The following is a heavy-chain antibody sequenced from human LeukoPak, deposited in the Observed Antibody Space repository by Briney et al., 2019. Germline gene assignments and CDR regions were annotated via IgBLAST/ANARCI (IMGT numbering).Heavy chain of an antibody. V-gene: IGHV5-10-1*01. CDR1: GYSFTSYW. Sequence: GESLRISCKGSGYSFTSYWISWVRQMPGKGLEWMGRFDPSDSYTNYSPSFQGHVTISADKFISTAYLQWSSLKASDTAMYYCAIEARSLDYYYGMDVWGKGTTVTVSS. CDR2: FDPSDSYT. CDR3: AIEARSLDYYYGMDV. J-gene: IGHJ6*04.